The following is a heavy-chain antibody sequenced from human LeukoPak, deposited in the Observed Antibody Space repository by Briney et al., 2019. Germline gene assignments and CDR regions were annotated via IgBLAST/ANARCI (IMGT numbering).Heavy chain of an antibody. CDR2: ISYSSGST. CDR3: AKPSYSSGYSEPFDY. CDR1: GFTFSNYA. D-gene: IGHD3-22*01. V-gene: IGHV3-23*01. J-gene: IGHJ4*02. Sequence: GGSLRLSCAASGFTFSNYAMTWVRQAPGKGLEWVSAISYSSGSTYYADSVKGRFTISRDNSKNTLHLQMNTLRAEDTAVYYCAKPSYSSGYSEPFDYWGQGTLVTVSS.